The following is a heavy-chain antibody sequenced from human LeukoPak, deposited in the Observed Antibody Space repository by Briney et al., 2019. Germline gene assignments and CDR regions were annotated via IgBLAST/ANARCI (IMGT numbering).Heavy chain of an antibody. D-gene: IGHD1-26*01. CDR1: GFTFSGSA. Sequence: GGSLRLSCAAPGFTFSGSAMHWVRQASGKGLEWVGRIRSKANSYATTYAASVKGKFTISRDDSKNTAYLQMNSLKTEDTAVYYCTRRGVGATGFDYWGQGTLVTVSS. CDR2: IRSKANSYAT. CDR3: TRRGVGATGFDY. J-gene: IGHJ4*02. V-gene: IGHV3-73*01.